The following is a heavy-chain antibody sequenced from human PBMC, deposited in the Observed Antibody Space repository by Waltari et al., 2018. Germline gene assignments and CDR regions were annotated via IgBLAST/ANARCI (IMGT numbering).Heavy chain of an antibody. D-gene: IGHD6-13*01. CDR1: GGSISSSSYY. CDR2: IYYSGST. J-gene: IGHJ6*02. CDR3: ARHSGSSWYDYYGMDV. Sequence: QLQLQESGPGLVKPSETLSLTCTVSGGSISSSSYYWGWTRQPPGKGLEWIGSIYYSGSTYYNPSLKSRVTISVDTSKNQFSLKLSSVTAADTAVYYCARHSGSSWYDYYGMDVWGQGTTVTVSS. V-gene: IGHV4-39*01.